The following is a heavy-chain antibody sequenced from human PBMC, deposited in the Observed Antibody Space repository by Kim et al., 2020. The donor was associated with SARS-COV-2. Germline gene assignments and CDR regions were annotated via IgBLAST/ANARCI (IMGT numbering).Heavy chain of an antibody. Sequence: GGSLRLSCAASGFTFNSHAMHWVRQAPGQGLESVGVISDDGSAQHYAGSVRGRFTISRDNSKNTLYLQMSSLRPEDTALYYCVRVGVGYNALEYWGRGTVVTXSX. D-gene: IGHD1-1*01. CDR3: VRVGVGYNALEY. CDR1: GFTFNSHA. CDR2: ISDDGSAQ. V-gene: IGHV3-30-3*01. J-gene: IGHJ4*02.